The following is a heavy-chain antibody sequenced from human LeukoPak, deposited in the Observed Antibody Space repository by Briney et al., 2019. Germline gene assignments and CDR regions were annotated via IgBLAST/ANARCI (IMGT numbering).Heavy chain of an antibody. CDR3: ATALWGATIPIY. CDR2: FDPEDGET. D-gene: IGHD5-12*01. CDR1: GYTLTELS. V-gene: IGHV1-24*01. J-gene: IGHJ4*02. Sequence: ASVKVSCKVSGYTLTELSMHWVRQAPGKGLEWMGGFDPEDGETIYAQKFQGRVTMTEDTSTDTAYMELSSLRSEDTAVYYCATALWGATIPIYWGQGTLVTVSS.